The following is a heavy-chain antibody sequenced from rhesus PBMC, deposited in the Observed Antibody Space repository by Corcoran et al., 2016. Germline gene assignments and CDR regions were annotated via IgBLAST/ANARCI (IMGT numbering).Heavy chain of an antibody. D-gene: IGHD4-23*01. CDR2: IGGDSRST. Sequence: QVQLQESGPGLVKPSETLSLTCAVSGYSISSGYYWGWIRQPPGKGLEWSGYIGGDSRSTDYTASHKSRVTISKDTSKNQFSLKLSSVTAADTAVYYCAREYSNLYFDYWGQGVLVTVSS. CDR1: GYSISSGYY. J-gene: IGHJ4*01. V-gene: IGHV4-99*02. CDR3: AREYSNLYFDY.